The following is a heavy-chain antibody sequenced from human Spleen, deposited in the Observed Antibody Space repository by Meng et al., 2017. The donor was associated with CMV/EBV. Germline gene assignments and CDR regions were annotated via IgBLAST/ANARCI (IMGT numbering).Heavy chain of an antibody. D-gene: IGHD3-3*01. CDR2: IFHDGSD. CDR3: ARHLKSTNWYLEDY. J-gene: IGHJ4*02. CDR1: GCAITYYYVYY. V-gene: IGHV4-39*01. Sequence: GCAITYYYVYYWAWFRQPPGNGLELLGSIFHDGSDYYKPSLKSRVAISIDTSKNQFFLTLNSVTAADTAVYYCARHLKSTNWYLEDYWGQGTLVTVSS.